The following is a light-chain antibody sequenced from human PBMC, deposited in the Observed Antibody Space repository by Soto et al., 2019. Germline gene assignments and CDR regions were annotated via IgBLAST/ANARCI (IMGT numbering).Light chain of an antibody. CDR3: SSYTPTYTVL. J-gene: IGLJ2*01. CDR2: EVS. Sequence: QSALTQPASVSGSPGQSITIYCTGTSSDVGGYNYVSWYQQHPDKAPKLIIYEVSNRPSGVSIRFSGSKSANTASLTISGLQAEDEADYYCSSYTPTYTVLFGGGTKLTVL. CDR1: SSDVGGYNY. V-gene: IGLV2-14*01.